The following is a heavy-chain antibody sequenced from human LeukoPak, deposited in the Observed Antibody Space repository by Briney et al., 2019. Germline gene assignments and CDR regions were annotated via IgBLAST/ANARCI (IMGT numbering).Heavy chain of an antibody. J-gene: IGHJ4*02. Sequence: GGSLRLSCAASGFTFSSYSMNWVRQAPGKRLEWVSSISSSSSFIYYADSVKGRFTISRDNAKNSLYLQMNSLRAEDTAVYYCARDSGYDSFDYWGQGTLVTVSS. CDR2: ISSSSSFI. CDR1: GFTFSSYS. D-gene: IGHD5-12*01. CDR3: ARDSGYDSFDY. V-gene: IGHV3-21*01.